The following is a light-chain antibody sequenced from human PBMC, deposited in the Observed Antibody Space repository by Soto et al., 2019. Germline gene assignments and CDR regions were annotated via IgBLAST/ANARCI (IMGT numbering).Light chain of an antibody. V-gene: IGLV6-57*02. J-gene: IGLJ1*01. CDR1: SGSIASNY. Sequence: NFMLTQPHSVSESPGKTVTISCTGSSGSIASNYVQWYQQRPGSAPTTVIYEDNQRPSGVPDRFSGSIDSSSNSASLTISGLKTEDEADYYCQSYDSSNFLYVFGTGTKVTVL. CDR2: EDN. CDR3: QSYDSSNFLYV.